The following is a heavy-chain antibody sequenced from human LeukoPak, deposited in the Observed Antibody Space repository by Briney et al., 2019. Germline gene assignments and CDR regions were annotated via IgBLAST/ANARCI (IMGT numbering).Heavy chain of an antibody. Sequence: SVKVSCKASGGTFSSYAISWVRQAPGQGLEWMGGIIPIFGTANYAQKFQGRVTITADESTSTAYVELSSLRSEDTAVYYCATRVNYDFWSGYYSGFDYWGQGTLVTVSS. J-gene: IGHJ4*02. D-gene: IGHD3-3*01. CDR2: IIPIFGTA. CDR1: GGTFSSYA. V-gene: IGHV1-69*13. CDR3: ATRVNYDFWSGYYSGFDY.